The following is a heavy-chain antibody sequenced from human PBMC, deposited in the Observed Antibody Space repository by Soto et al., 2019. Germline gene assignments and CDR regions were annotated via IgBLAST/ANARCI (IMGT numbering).Heavy chain of an antibody. CDR1: GFTFRNYA. Sequence: PGGSLRLSCAGSGFTFRNYAMSWVRQAPGKGLEWVSSVSASGATTNYADSVKGRFTVSRDNFKNTLYLQINSLRADDTAVYYCAKERNSNAVLAYFGYWGQGSLVTVFS. D-gene: IGHD3-3*01. CDR2: VSASGATT. J-gene: IGHJ4*02. CDR3: AKERNSNAVLAYFGY. V-gene: IGHV3-23*01.